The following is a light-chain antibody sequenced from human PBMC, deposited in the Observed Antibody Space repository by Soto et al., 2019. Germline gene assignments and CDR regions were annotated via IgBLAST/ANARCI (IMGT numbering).Light chain of an antibody. CDR1: QSVSSN. Sequence: EIVMTQSPATLSVSPGERVTLSCRASQSVSSNLAWYQQKPGQAHRLLIYSASTRATGIPARFSGGGSGTEFTLAISSLQSEDFAVYYCQQYVNWPPTFTFGQGTKLEIK. J-gene: IGKJ2*01. CDR3: QQYVNWPPTFT. V-gene: IGKV3-15*01. CDR2: SAS.